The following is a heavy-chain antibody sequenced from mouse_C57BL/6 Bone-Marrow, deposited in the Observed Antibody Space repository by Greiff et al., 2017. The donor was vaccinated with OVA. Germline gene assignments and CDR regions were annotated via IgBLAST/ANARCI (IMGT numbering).Heavy chain of an antibody. J-gene: IGHJ2*01. V-gene: IGHV5-17*01. Sequence: EVHLVESGGGLVKPVGSLKLSCAASGFTFSDYGMHWVRQAPEKGLEWVAYISSGSSTIYYADTVKGRFTISRDNAKNTLFLQMTSLRSEDTAMYYCARYGNYFYFDYWGQGTTLTVSS. CDR3: ARYGNYFYFDY. CDR1: GFTFSDYG. D-gene: IGHD2-1*01. CDR2: ISSGSSTI.